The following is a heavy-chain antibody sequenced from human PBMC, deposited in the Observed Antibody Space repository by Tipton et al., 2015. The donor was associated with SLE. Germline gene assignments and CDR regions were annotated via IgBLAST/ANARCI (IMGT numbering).Heavy chain of an antibody. J-gene: IGHJ4*02. CDR1: GFTFSSYG. Sequence: SLRLSCAASGFTFSSYGMHWVRQAPGKGLEWVAVIWYDGSNKYYADSVKGRFTISRDNSKNTLYLQMNSLRAEDTAVYYCAKEDGLWFGEFDYWGQGTLVTVSS. CDR2: IWYDGSNK. D-gene: IGHD3-10*01. V-gene: IGHV3-33*06. CDR3: AKEDGLWFGEFDY.